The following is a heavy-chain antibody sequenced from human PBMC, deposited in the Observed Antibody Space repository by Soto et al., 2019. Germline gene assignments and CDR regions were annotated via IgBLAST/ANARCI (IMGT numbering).Heavy chain of an antibody. CDR2: INPNGDGNS. Sequence: QVQLVQSGPEVKSPGASVKVSCKTSGYSFTDYYIYWVRQAPGQGLEWLGMINPNGDGNSNAAQKFQGRVVMTRDTSTSTLYMELSSLTYGDTSVYYCARVTSSGDFNTDFDYWGQGTLVTVSA. CDR1: GYSFTDYY. D-gene: IGHD2-21*02. CDR3: ARVTSSGDFNTDFDY. J-gene: IGHJ4*02. V-gene: IGHV1-46*01.